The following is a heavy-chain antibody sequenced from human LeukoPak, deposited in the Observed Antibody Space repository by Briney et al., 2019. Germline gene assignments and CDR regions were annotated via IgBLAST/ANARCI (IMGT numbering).Heavy chain of an antibody. J-gene: IGHJ3*02. Sequence: ASVKVSCKASGYTFTSYGISWVRQAPGQGLEWMGWISAYNGNTNYAQKLQGRVTMTTDTSTSTAYMELRSLRSDDTAVYYCASLKNYYDSSGYLVTDAFGIWGQGTMVTVSS. CDR1: GYTFTSYG. D-gene: IGHD3-22*01. V-gene: IGHV1-18*01. CDR3: ASLKNYYDSSGYLVTDAFGI. CDR2: ISAYNGNT.